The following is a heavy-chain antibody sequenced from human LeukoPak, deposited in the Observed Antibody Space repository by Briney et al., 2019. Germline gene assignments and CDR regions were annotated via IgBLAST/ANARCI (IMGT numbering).Heavy chain of an antibody. V-gene: IGHV1-58*01. CDR1: GFTFTSSA. CDR3: AADPNHDSSGYYLNWFDP. CDR2: IVVGSGNT. D-gene: IGHD3-22*01. Sequence: GASVKVSCKASGFTFTSSAVQWVRQARGQRLEWIGWIVVGSGNTNYAQKFQERVTITRDMSTSTAYMELSSLRSEDTAVYYCAADPNHDSSGYYLNWFDPWGQGTLVTVSS. J-gene: IGHJ5*02.